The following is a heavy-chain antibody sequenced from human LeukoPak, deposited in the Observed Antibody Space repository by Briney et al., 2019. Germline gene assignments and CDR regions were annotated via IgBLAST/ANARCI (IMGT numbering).Heavy chain of an antibody. V-gene: IGHV4-34*01. CDR3: ASLRGIDY. D-gene: IGHD3-16*01. CDR2: INHSGST. CDR1: GGSFSGYY. J-gene: IGHJ4*02. Sequence: SETLSLTCTVYGGSFSGYYWSWIRQPPGKGLEWIGEINHSGSTNYNPSLKSRVTISVDTSKNQFSLKLSSVTAADTAVYYCASLRGIDYWGQGTLVTVSS.